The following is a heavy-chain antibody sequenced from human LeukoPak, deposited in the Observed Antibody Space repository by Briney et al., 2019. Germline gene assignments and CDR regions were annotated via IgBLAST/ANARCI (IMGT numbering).Heavy chain of an antibody. D-gene: IGHD4-17*01. CDR1: GGSISTYY. CDR3: ARHDYGDPNWFDP. Sequence: PSETLSLTCTVFGGSISTYYWTWIRQPPGKGLEWIGYNHYTGSTNHNPSLKSRVTMSVDTSKNQFSLKLSSVTAADTAVYYCARHDYGDPNWFDPWGQGTLVTVSS. J-gene: IGHJ5*02. CDR2: NHYTGST. V-gene: IGHV4-59*08.